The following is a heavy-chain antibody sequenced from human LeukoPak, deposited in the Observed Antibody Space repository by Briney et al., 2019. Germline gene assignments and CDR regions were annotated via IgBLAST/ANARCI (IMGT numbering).Heavy chain of an antibody. J-gene: IGHJ3*02. D-gene: IGHD5-18*01. CDR2: IYYSGST. CDR3: ARDREGGYSYGFRLGDTFDI. Sequence: SETLSLTCTVSGGSISSYYWSWIRQPPGKGLEWIGYIYYSGSTNYNPSLKSRVTISVDTSKNQFPLKLSSVTAADTAVYYCARDREGGYSYGFRLGDTFDIWGQGTMVTVSS. CDR1: GGSISSYY. V-gene: IGHV4-59*01.